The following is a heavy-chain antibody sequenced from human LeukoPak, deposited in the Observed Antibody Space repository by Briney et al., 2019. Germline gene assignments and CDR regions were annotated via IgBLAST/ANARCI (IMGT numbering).Heavy chain of an antibody. CDR1: GGLISSYC. V-gene: IGHV4-59*01. CDR3: ARFRMITFGGIIAINEAFDI. D-gene: IGHD3-16*02. Sequence: SETLSLTCTVSGGLISSYCWSWIRQPPGKGLEWIGDIYYNGSSNYNPSLKSRVTISVDTSRKHFSLKLTSVAAADTGVYYCARFRMITFGGIIAINEAFDIWGQGTMLTVSS. J-gene: IGHJ3*02. CDR2: IYYNGSS.